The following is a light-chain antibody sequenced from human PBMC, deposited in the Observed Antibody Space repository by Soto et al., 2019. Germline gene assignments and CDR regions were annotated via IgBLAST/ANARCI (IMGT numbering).Light chain of an antibody. V-gene: IGKV3-15*01. CDR2: GAS. CDR3: QQYTNRPPCT. J-gene: IGKJ1*01. CDR1: QSVSSN. Sequence: EIVMTQSPATLSVSPGERATLSCRASQSVSSNLAWYQQKPGQAPRLLSFGASTRATGIPARFSGSGSGTEFTLSISSLQAEDFAVYYCQQYTNRPPCTFGQGTKVEIK.